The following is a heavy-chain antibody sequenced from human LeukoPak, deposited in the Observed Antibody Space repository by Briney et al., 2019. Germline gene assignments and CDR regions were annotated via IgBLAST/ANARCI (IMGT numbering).Heavy chain of an antibody. CDR3: ARAAITMIVGFGSAFDI. CDR2: INHSGST. D-gene: IGHD3-22*01. Sequence: SETLSLTCAVYGGSFSGYYWSWIRQPPGKGLEWIGEINHSGSTNYNPSLKSRVTISVDTSKNQFSLKLSSVTAADTAVYYCARAAITMIVGFGSAFDIWGQGTMVTVSS. J-gene: IGHJ3*02. V-gene: IGHV4-34*01. CDR1: GGSFSGYY.